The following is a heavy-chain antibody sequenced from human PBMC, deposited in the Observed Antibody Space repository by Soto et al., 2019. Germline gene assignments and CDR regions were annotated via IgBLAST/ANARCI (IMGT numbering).Heavy chain of an antibody. V-gene: IGHV3-23*01. CDR2: ISGSGANT. J-gene: IGHJ4*02. Sequence: GGSLRLSCAASGFTFSSYAMSWVRQAPGKGLEWVSSISGSGANTYYTDSVKGRFTISRDNSKNTLYLQMNSLRAEDTAVYYCAKSGWAGPSDYWGQGTLVTVSS. CDR1: GFTFSSYA. CDR3: AKSGWAGPSDY. D-gene: IGHD1-26*01.